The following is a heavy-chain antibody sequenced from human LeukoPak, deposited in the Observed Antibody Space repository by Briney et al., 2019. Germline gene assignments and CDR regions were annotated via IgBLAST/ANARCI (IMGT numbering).Heavy chain of an antibody. V-gene: IGHV4-59*01. CDR3: ARAYPSSGYYFDY. J-gene: IGHJ4*02. CDR1: GGSISSYY. Sequence: SETLSLTCTVSGGSISSYYWSWIRQPPGKGLEWIGFIHYSGSTNYNPSLRSRVTISVDTSKNQFSLKLSSVTAADTAVYYCARAYPSSGYYFDYWGQGTLVTVSS. D-gene: IGHD3-22*01. CDR2: IHYSGST.